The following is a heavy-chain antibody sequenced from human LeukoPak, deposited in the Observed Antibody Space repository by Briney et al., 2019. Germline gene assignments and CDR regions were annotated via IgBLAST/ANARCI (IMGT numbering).Heavy chain of an antibody. CDR1: GYTFTGYY. CDR2: INPNSGGT. CDR3: AREILGYSGYDSRAFDI. J-gene: IGHJ3*02. V-gene: IGHV1-2*04. Sequence: ASVKVSCTASGYTFTGYYMHWVRQAPGQGLEWMGWINPNSGGTNYAQKFQGWVTMTRDTFISTAYMELSRLRSDDTAVYYCAREILGYSGYDSRAFDIWGQGTMVTVSS. D-gene: IGHD5-12*01.